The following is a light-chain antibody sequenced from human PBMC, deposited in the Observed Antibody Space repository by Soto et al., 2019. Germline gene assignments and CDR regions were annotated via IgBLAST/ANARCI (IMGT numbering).Light chain of an antibody. V-gene: IGLV2-14*01. CDR2: DVS. J-gene: IGLJ2*01. CDR3: SSYTSSSTRV. Sequence: QSVLTQPASVSGSPGQSITISCTGTSSDVGGYNYVSWYQQHPGKAPKLMIYDVSNRPSGVSNRFSGSKSGNTASLTISGLQAEDEADYYFSSYTSSSTRVFGGGTKMTV. CDR1: SSDVGGYNY.